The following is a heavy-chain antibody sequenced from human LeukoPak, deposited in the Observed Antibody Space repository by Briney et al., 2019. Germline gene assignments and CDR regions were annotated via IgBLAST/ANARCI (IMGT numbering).Heavy chain of an antibody. Sequence: PGRSLRLSCAASGFTFSNYFMHWVRQAPGKGLGWVADIASDGSHTFYVESVKGRFTISRDNSNNTLYLEMNSLRAEDTAVYFCARERQDAVIHSGAFDIWGQGTMVTVSS. CDR1: GFTFSNYF. V-gene: IGHV3-30*04. J-gene: IGHJ3*02. CDR2: IASDGSHT. CDR3: ARERQDAVIHSGAFDI. D-gene: IGHD2-21*02.